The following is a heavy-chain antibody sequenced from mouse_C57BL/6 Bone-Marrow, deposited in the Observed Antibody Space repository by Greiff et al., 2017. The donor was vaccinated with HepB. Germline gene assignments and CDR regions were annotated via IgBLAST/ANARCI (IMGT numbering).Heavy chain of an antibody. J-gene: IGHJ4*01. D-gene: IGHD2-5*01. CDR1: GYSITSGYY. CDR2: ISYDGSN. V-gene: IGHV3-6*01. CDR3: ASLAYYSKTYYAMDY. Sequence: ESGPGLVKPSQSLSLTCSVTGYSITSGYYWNWIRQFPGNKLEWMGYISYDGSNNYNPSLKNRISITRDTSKNQFFLKLNSVTTEDTATYYCASLAYYSKTYYAMDYWGQGTSVTVSS.